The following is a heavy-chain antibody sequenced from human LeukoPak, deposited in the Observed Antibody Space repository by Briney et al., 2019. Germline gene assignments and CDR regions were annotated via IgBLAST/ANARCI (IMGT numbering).Heavy chain of an antibody. V-gene: IGHV3-23*01. CDR3: AKGSYYDSSGSFYFDY. CDR2: ISGSGDNT. Sequence: GGSLRLSCAASAFTFSSYAMSWVRQAPGKGLEWVSGISGSGDNTYYADSVKGRFTISRDNSKNTLYVQVNSLGTEDTAAYYCAKGSYYDSSGSFYFDYWGQGTLVTVSS. D-gene: IGHD3-22*01. J-gene: IGHJ4*02. CDR1: AFTFSSYA.